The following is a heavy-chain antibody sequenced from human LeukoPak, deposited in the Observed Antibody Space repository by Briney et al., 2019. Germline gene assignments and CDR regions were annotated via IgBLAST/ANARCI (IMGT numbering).Heavy chain of an antibody. CDR3: AGVKSSLPAFDY. CDR2: IYTSGST. D-gene: IGHD6-13*01. CDR1: GGSISSYY. V-gene: IGHV4-4*07. Sequence: SETLSLTCTVSGGSISSYYWSWIRQPAGKGLEWIGRIYTSGSTNYNPSLKSRVTISVDTSKNQFSLKLSSVTAADTAVYYCAGVKSSLPAFDYWGQGTLVTVSS. J-gene: IGHJ4*02.